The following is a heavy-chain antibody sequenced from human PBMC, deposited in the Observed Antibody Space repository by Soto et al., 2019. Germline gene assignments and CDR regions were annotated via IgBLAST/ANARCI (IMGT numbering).Heavy chain of an antibody. CDR3: ARGGTPIDY. Sequence: QVQLVQSGAEVKKPGASVKVSCKTSGYTFTNFGISWVRQAPGQGLEWMGWISAYNGNTNYAQKFQGRVTMTTDTSTRTAYRGGGSLRSDGPAVYYGARGGTPIDYGGQGPLVTVSS. V-gene: IGHV1-18*01. J-gene: IGHJ4*02. CDR1: GYTFTNFG. CDR2: ISAYNGNT.